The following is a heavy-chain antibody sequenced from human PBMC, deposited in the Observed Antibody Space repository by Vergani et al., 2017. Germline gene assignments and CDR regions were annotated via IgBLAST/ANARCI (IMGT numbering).Heavy chain of an antibody. D-gene: IGHD6-19*01. J-gene: IGHJ4*02. CDR3: AKEKLAVGGTPPDY. CDR2: LRYDGSNK. CDR1: GFIFSSSA. V-gene: IGHV3-30*02. Sequence: QVQLVESGGGVVQPGGSLRLSCAASGFIFSSSAMHWVRQAPGKGLEWLTSLRYDGSNKYYADSVKGRFTISRDNSKNTLSLQMNSLRVEDTAVYYCAKEKLAVGGTPPDYWGQGTLVTVSS.